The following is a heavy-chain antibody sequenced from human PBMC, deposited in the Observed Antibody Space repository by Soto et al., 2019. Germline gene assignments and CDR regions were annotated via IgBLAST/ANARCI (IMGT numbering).Heavy chain of an antibody. CDR1: GFTFSSYA. V-gene: IGHV3-23*01. J-gene: IGHJ6*02. Sequence: LRLSCAASGFTFSSYAMSWVRQAPGKGLEWVSAISGSGGSTYYADSVKGRFTISRENSKNTLYLQMNSLRAEDTAVYYCAKDRSRRYCSSTSCSMGSYYGMDVWGQGTTVTVSS. CDR2: ISGSGGST. CDR3: AKDRSRRYCSSTSCSMGSYYGMDV. D-gene: IGHD2-2*01.